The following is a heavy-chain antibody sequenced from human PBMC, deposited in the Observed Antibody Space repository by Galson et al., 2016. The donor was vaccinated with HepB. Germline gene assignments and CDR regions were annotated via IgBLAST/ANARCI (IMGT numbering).Heavy chain of an antibody. Sequence: SLRLSCAASGFSFSSYAMSWVRQAPGKGLEWVSSIRGSVGRTYYADSVKGRFTISRDNSKNTLYLQMNSLRAEDTAVYYCATLLWFGELLYPFDYLCQGTLVIVSS. CDR2: IRGSVGRT. CDR3: ATLLWFGELLYPFDY. V-gene: IGHV3-23*01. CDR1: GFSFSSYA. J-gene: IGHJ4*02. D-gene: IGHD3-10*01.